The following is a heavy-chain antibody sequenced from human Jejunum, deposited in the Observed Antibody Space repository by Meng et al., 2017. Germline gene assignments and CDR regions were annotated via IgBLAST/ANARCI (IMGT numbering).Heavy chain of an antibody. D-gene: IGHD3-22*01. CDR3: ARDESRLLRS. CDR2: TYYRSKWYS. V-gene: IGHV6-1*01. J-gene: IGHJ5*02. Sequence: LPQSGPGLAQPPQPLSLACAVSGDSVSSNSAAWNWIGQSPSRGLEWLGRTYYRSKWYSDYAVSVKSRITINTDTSKNQLSLQLNSVTPEDTAVYYCARDESRLLRSWGQGTLVTVSS. CDR1: GDSVSSNSAA.